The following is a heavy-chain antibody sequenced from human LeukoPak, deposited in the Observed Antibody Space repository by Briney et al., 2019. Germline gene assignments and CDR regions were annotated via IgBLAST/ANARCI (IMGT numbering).Heavy chain of an antibody. D-gene: IGHD2-21*02. CDR3: ARIVVVTATYDAFDI. Sequence: SETLSLTCTVSGASISIYYWSWIRQPAGKGLEWIGRIYIGGGANYNPSLKSRVTISVDTPKNQFSLKLSSVTAPDTAVYYCARIVVVTATYDAFDILGQGAILTVSS. CDR2: IYIGGGA. J-gene: IGHJ3*02. V-gene: IGHV4-4*07. CDR1: GASISIYY.